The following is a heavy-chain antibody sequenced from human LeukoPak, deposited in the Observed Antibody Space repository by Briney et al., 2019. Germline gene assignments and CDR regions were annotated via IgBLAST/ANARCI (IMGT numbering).Heavy chain of an antibody. CDR1: GGSLSSYY. J-gene: IGHJ4*02. V-gene: IGHV4-4*07. D-gene: IGHD3-3*01. CDR3: ARDSYYDFWSGYLRGYYFDY. CDR2: IYTSGST. Sequence: PSETLSLTCTVSGGSLSSYYWSWIRQPAGKGLEWIGRIYTSGSTNYNPSLKSRVTMSVDTSKNQFSLKLSSVTAADTAVYYCARDSYYDFWSGYLRGYYFDYWGQGTLVTVSS.